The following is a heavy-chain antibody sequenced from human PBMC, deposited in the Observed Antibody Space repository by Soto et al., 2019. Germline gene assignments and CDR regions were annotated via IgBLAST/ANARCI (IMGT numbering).Heavy chain of an antibody. Sequence: QVQLQQWGAGLLKPSETLSLTCAVYGGSFSGYYWSWIRQPPGKGLEWLGEINHSGSTNYNPSLKSRVTISVDTSKNQFSLKLSSVTAADTAVDYCARGFMGRGVINYYYYYMDVWGKGTTVTVSS. CDR2: INHSGST. V-gene: IGHV4-34*01. CDR1: GGSFSGYY. J-gene: IGHJ6*03. CDR3: ARGFMGRGVINYYYYYMDV. D-gene: IGHD3-10*01.